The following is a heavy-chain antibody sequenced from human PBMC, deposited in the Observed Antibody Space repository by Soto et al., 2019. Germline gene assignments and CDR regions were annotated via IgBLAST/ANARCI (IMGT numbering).Heavy chain of an antibody. CDR2: IWYDVSNY. CDR1: GFIFRNYG. Sequence: QVQLVESGGGVVQPGMSLRLSCAASGFIFRNYGMQWVRQAPGKGLEWVAIIWYDVSNYYYGDSVKGRFTISRDNSKNTLFLQMNSLRAEDTAVYYCATVRGTGGSYWYFDHWGLGTLVTVTS. V-gene: IGHV3-33*01. J-gene: IGHJ2*01. CDR3: ATVRGTGGSYWYFDH. D-gene: IGHD1-1*01.